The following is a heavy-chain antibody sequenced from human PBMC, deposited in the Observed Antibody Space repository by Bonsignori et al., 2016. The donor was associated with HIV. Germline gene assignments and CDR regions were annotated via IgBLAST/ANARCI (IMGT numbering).Heavy chain of an antibody. CDR3: IRRRDFWSGYYSYFDY. CDR2: IRSKAYGGTT. J-gene: IGHJ4*02. V-gene: IGHV3-49*02. D-gene: IGHD3-3*01. Sequence: WIRQPPGKGLEWVGLIRSKAYGGTTEYAASVKGRFTISRDDSKSIAYLQMNSLKTQDTAVYYCIRRRDFWSGYYSYFDYWGQGTLVTVSS.